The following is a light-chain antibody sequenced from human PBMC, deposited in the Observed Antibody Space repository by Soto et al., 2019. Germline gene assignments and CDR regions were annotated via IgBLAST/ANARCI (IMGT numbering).Light chain of an antibody. V-gene: IGLV2-23*02. Sequence: QSVLTQPASVSGSPGQSITISCTGTSSDVGSYNLVSWYQQHPGKAPKLMIYEVSKWPSGLSNRFSGSKSGNTASLTISGLQAEDEADYYCCSYAGSSTLVFGGGTQLTVL. CDR1: SSDVGSYNL. CDR3: CSYAGSSTLV. J-gene: IGLJ3*02. CDR2: EVS.